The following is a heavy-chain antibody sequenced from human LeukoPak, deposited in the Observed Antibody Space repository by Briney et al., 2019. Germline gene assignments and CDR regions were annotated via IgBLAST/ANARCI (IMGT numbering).Heavy chain of an antibody. Sequence: GGSLRLSCAASGFSFRDYGMHWVRRTPGKGLEWVAFIRSDGSDKYYADSVKGRFTISRDNSKNTLYLQMNSLRAEDTALYYCVKHSAPVLAAARFDYWGQGNLVTVSS. CDR1: GFSFRDYG. J-gene: IGHJ4*02. D-gene: IGHD2-2*01. CDR3: VKHSAPVLAAARFDY. CDR2: IRSDGSDK. V-gene: IGHV3-30*02.